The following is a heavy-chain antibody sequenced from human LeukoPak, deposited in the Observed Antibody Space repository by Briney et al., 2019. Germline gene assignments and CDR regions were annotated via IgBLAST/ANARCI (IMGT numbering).Heavy chain of an antibody. CDR1: GFTVSSNY. Sequence: PGESLRLSCAASGFTVSSNYMSWVRQAPGKGLEWVSVIYSGGRTYYADSVKGRFTISRDKSKNTLYLQMNSLRAEDTAVYYCAREDYDRSIPIWGQGTMVTVSS. D-gene: IGHD3-22*01. CDR3: AREDYDRSIPI. CDR2: IYSGGRT. J-gene: IGHJ3*02. V-gene: IGHV3-66*01.